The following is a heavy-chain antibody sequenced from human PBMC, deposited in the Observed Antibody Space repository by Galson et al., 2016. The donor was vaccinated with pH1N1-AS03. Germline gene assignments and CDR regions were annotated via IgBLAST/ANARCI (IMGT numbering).Heavy chain of an antibody. J-gene: IGHJ6*02. D-gene: IGHD4/OR15-4a*01. CDR3: ARVSAGLTGYYYAMDV. Sequence: SCKASGYTFTSYYIHWVRQAPGQGREWMGIINPSDGNTNYAQRFQGRVTMTRDTSTSTVYMELRSLRADDTAVYHCARVSAGLTGYYYAMDVWGQGTTVTVSS. CDR1: GYTFTSYY. V-gene: IGHV1-46*01. CDR2: INPSDGNT.